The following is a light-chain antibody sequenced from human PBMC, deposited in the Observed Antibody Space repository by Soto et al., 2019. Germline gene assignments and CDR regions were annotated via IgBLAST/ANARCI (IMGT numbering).Light chain of an antibody. CDR3: QQYHNWPPWT. V-gene: IGKV3-15*01. J-gene: IGKJ1*01. CDR2: AAS. CDR1: QSVSSN. Sequence: EIVMTQSPATLSVSPGERATLSCRASQSVSSNLAGYQQKPGQAPRLLIYAASTRATGIPARFSGSGSGTEFTLTISSLQSEDFAVYYCQQYHNWPPWTFGQGTKVEIK.